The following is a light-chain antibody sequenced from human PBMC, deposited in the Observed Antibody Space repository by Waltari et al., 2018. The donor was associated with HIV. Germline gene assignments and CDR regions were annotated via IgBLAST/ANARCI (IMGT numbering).Light chain of an antibody. Sequence: HSALTQPRSVSGSPGQSVTISCTGTSSDIGAYDYVSWFQKFPGRAPKLLIFDVNKRPSGCPDRVSGFKSGDTASLTISGLQPDDESDYFCSSYGGVASYLIFGGGTTLTVL. J-gene: IGLJ2*01. CDR1: SSDIGAYDY. CDR3: SSYGGVASYLI. V-gene: IGLV2-11*01. CDR2: DVN.